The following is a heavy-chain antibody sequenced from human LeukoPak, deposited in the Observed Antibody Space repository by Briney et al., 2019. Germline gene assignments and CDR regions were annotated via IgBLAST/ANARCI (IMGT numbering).Heavy chain of an antibody. D-gene: IGHD3-22*01. Sequence: GGSLRLSCAASGFTFSSYAMSWVRQAPGKGLEWVSAISGSGGSTYYADSVKGRFTISRDNSKNTLYLQMNGLRAEDTAVYYCAKVQNYYDSSGYYYDYWGQGTLVTVSS. CDR3: AKVQNYYDSSGYYYDY. J-gene: IGHJ4*02. V-gene: IGHV3-23*01. CDR1: GFTFSSYA. CDR2: ISGSGGST.